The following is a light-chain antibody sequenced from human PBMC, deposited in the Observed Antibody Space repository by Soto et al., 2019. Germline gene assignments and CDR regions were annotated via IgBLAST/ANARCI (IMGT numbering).Light chain of an antibody. V-gene: IGKV3-15*01. CDR3: QQYNNWPSIN. CDR2: GAS. CDR1: QSVSSN. Sequence: MVMTQSPATPSVSPVERAKLSFSSSQSVSSNLACYQQKPVQAPRLLICGASTRATGITARFSGSGSGTEFTLTISSLQSEDFAVYYCQQYNNWPSINFGKGPRRAIK. J-gene: IGKJ5*01.